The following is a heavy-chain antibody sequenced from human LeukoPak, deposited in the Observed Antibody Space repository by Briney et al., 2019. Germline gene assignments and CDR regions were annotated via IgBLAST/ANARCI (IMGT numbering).Heavy chain of an antibody. CDR3: ARGPLTVTRGFDP. Sequence: SETLSLTCSVSGGSISSGSYYWSWIRQPAGKGLEWIGRIYTSGSTNYNPSLKTRVTMSVDTSKNQFSLKLSSVTAADTAMYYCARGPLTVTRGFDPWGQGTLVTVSS. CDR2: IYTSGST. D-gene: IGHD4-17*01. V-gene: IGHV4-61*02. CDR1: GGSISSGSYY. J-gene: IGHJ5*02.